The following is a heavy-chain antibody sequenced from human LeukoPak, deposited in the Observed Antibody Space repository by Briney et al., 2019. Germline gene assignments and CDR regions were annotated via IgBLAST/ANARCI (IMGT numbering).Heavy chain of an antibody. D-gene: IGHD6-19*01. V-gene: IGHV3-23*01. CDR1: GFTFSSYA. J-gene: IGHJ4*02. Sequence: PGGSLRLSCAASGFTFSSYAMGWVRQAPGKGLEWVSAISGSGGSTYYADSVKGRFTISRDNSKNTLYLQMNSLRAEDTAVYYCAKDLHLDRPGGIAVAGTHYWGQGTLVTVSS. CDR2: ISGSGGST. CDR3: AKDLHLDRPGGIAVAGTHY.